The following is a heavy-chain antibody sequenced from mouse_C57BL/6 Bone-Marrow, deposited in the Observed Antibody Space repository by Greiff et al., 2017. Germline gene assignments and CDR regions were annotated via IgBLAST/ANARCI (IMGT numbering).Heavy chain of an antibody. CDR2: IYPRSGNT. Sequence: VQLQQSGAELARPGASVKLSCKASGYTFTSYGISWVKQRPGQGLEWIGEIYPRSGNTYSNEKFKGKATLTADKSSSTAYMELRSLTSEDSAVFFCARTAVVAEDYWGQGTTLTVSS. V-gene: IGHV1-81*01. D-gene: IGHD1-1*01. J-gene: IGHJ2*01. CDR1: GYTFTSYG. CDR3: ARTAVVAEDY.